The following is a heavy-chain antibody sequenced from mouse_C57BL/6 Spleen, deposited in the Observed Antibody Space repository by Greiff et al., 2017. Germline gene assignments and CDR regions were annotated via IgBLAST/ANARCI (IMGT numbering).Heavy chain of an antibody. CDR3: ANYYGSSYGFAY. V-gene: IGHV1-82*01. D-gene: IGHD1-1*01. J-gene: IGHJ3*01. CDR2: IYPGDGAT. Sequence: VQLQESGPELVKPGASVKISCKASGYAFSSSWMNWVKQRPGKGLEWIGRIYPGDGATNYNGKFKGKATLTADKSSSTAYMQLSSLTSEDSAVYFCANYYGSSYGFAYWGQGTLVTGSA. CDR1: GYAFSSSW.